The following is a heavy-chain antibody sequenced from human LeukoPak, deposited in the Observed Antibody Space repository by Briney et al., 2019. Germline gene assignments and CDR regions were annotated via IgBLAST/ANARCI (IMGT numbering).Heavy chain of an antibody. J-gene: IGHJ3*02. CDR2: IYYSGST. Sequence: AETLSLTCTVSGGSISSSSYYWGWIRQPPGKGLEGIGSIYYSGSTYYHPSLKSRVTISVDTSKNQFSLKLSSVTAADTAVYYCARLVELDAFDIWGQGTMVTVSS. CDR1: GGSISSSSYY. D-gene: IGHD3-10*01. CDR3: ARLVELDAFDI. V-gene: IGHV4-39*01.